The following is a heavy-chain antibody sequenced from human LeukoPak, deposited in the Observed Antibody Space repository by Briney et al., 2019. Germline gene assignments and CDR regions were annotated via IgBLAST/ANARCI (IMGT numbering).Heavy chain of an antibody. V-gene: IGHV3-21*01. CDR2: ISRGSTYI. CDR3: ARDLLAVAAMGAFDF. CDR1: GFTFSSYD. Sequence: GGSLRLSCAASGFTFSSYDMNWVRQAPGKGLEWVSSISRGSTYIYYADSVKGRFTISRDNPKNSLYLQMNSLRAEDMAIYYCARDLLAVAAMGAFDFWGQGTMVAVSS. J-gene: IGHJ3*01. D-gene: IGHD6-19*01.